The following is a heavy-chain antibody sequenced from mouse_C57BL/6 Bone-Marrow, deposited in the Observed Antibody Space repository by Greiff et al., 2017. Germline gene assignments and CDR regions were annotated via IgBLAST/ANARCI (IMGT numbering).Heavy chain of an antibody. D-gene: IGHD1-1*01. CDR1: GFTFSDYY. J-gene: IGHJ1*03. Sequence: EVKVVESGGGLVQPGGSLKLSCAASGFTFSDYYMYWVRQTPEKRLEWVAYISNGGGSTYYPDTVKGRFTISRDNAKNTLYLQMSRLKSEDTAMYYCARQRLLLPLWYFDVWGTGTTVTVSS. V-gene: IGHV5-12*01. CDR2: ISNGGGST. CDR3: ARQRLLLPLWYFDV.